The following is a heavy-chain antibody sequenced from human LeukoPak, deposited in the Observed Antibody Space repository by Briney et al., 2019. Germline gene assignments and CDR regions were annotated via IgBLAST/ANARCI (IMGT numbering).Heavy chain of an antibody. CDR2: ISGSGGST. Sequence: GGSLRLSCAASGFTFSSYAMSWVRQAPGKGLEWVSAISGSGGSTYYADSVKGRFTISRDNSKNTLYLQMNSLRAEDTAVYYCAKGPERRYCSGGSCYSTDWGQGTLVTVS. J-gene: IGHJ4*02. CDR1: GFTFSSYA. V-gene: IGHV3-23*01. D-gene: IGHD2-15*01. CDR3: AKGPERRYCSGGSCYSTD.